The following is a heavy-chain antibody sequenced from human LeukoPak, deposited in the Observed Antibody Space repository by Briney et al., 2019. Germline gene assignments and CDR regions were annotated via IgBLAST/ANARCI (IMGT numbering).Heavy chain of an antibody. V-gene: IGHV4-61*02. Sequence: SETLSLTCSVSGASINSGDYYWSWIRQPAGKGLEWVGRVYSNGGTNYSPSLKSRVTISVDTSKNQFSLKVNSVTVADTAVYYCARGPYGSAALVLWGQGTLVTVSS. CDR2: VYSNGGT. J-gene: IGHJ4*02. D-gene: IGHD3-10*01. CDR3: ARGPYGSAALVL. CDR1: GASINSGDYY.